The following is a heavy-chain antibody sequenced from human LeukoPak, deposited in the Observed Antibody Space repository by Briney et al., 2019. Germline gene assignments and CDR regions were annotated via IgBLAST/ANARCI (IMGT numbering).Heavy chain of an antibody. CDR3: ARDRDSSSEGWFDP. Sequence: PSETLSLTCTVSGGSISSYYWSWIRQPPGKGLEWIGYIYYSGSTNYNPSLKSRVTISVDTSKNQFSLKLSSVTAADTAVYYCARDRDSSSEGWFDPWGQGTLVTVSS. CDR2: IYYSGST. CDR1: GGSISSYY. J-gene: IGHJ5*02. D-gene: IGHD6-13*01. V-gene: IGHV4-59*01.